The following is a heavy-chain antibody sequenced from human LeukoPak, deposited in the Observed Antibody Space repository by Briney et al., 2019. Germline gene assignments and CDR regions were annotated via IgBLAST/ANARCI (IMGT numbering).Heavy chain of an antibody. CDR3: ARAPGSGSYYGPFDY. V-gene: IGHV3-21*01. CDR2: ISSSSSYI. D-gene: IGHD1-26*01. J-gene: IGHJ4*02. CDR1: GFTFSSYS. Sequence: GGSLRLSCAASGFTFSSYSMSWVRQAPGKGLEWVSSISSSSSYIYYADSVKGRFTISRDNAKNSLYLQMNSLRAEDTAVYYCARAPGSGSYYGPFDYWGQGTLVTVSS.